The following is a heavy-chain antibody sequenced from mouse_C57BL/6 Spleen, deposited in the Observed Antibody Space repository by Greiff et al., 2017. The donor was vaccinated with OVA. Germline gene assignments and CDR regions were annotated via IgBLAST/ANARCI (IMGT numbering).Heavy chain of an antibody. J-gene: IGHJ3*01. CDR1: GFTFSDYG. D-gene: IGHD2-3*01. V-gene: IGHV5-17*01. CDR3: ATGDGYYFVWFAY. CDR2: ISSGSSTI. Sequence: EVHLVESGGGLVKPGGSLKLSCAASGFTFSDYGMHWVRQAPEKGLEWVAYISSGSSTIYYADTVKGRFTISRDNAKNTLYLQMTSLRSEDTAMDYGATGDGYYFVWFAYWGQGTLVTVSA.